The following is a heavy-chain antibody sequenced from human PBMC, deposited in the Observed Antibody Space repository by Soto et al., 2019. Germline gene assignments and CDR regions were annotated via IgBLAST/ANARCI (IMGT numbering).Heavy chain of an antibody. CDR3: AREDRLGGYNDFWSGRWYYYYYMDV. D-gene: IGHD3-3*01. CDR2: ISSSGSTI. J-gene: IGHJ6*03. Sequence: QVQLVESGGGLVKPGGSLRLSCAASGFTFSDYYMSWIRQAPGKGLEWVSYISSSGSTIYYADSVKGRFTISRDNAKNSLYLQMNSLRAEDTAVYYCAREDRLGGYNDFWSGRWYYYYYMDVWGEGTTVTVSS. CDR1: GFTFSDYY. V-gene: IGHV3-11*01.